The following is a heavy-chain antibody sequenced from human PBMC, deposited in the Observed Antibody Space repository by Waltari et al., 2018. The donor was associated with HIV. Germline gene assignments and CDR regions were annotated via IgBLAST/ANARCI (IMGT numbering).Heavy chain of an antibody. CDR3: AKDLAPYDSSFDY. Sequence: EVQLLESGGGLVQPGGSLRLSCPASGFTFRSYAMSWVRQAPGKGLEWVSAISGSGGSTYYADSVKGRFTISRDNSKNTLYLQMNSLRAEDTAVYYCAKDLAPYDSSFDYWGQGTLVTVSS. CDR1: GFTFRSYA. CDR2: ISGSGGST. J-gene: IGHJ4*02. D-gene: IGHD3-22*01. V-gene: IGHV3-23*01.